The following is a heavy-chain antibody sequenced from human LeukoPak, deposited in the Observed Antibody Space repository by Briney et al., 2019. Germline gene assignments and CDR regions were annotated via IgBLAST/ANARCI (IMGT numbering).Heavy chain of an antibody. CDR3: AKSDWFGEPGMD. CDR1: GFTFSGYA. J-gene: IGHJ4*02. V-gene: IGHV3-23*01. D-gene: IGHD3-10*01. Sequence: GGSLRLSCAASGFTFSGYAMTWVRQAPGKGLGWVSGITRSAVSTYYAASVRGRFTISRATVNKRLFLQMNSLRDDDTAVYYCAKSDWFGEPGMDWGQGTLVSVSS. CDR2: ITRSAVST.